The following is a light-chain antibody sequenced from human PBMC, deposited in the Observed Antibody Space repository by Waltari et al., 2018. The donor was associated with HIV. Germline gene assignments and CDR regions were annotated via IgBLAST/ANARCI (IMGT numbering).Light chain of an antibody. CDR1: SSDVGDYNY. CDR3: SSYAGNNNVL. Sequence: QAALTQPPSASGSPGQSGPISCTGTSSDVGDYNYVSRYQQHPGKAPNLSIYEVKKRPSGFPDRFSGSKSGNTASLTVSGLQAEDEGAYYCSSYAGNNNVLFGGGTKLTVL. CDR2: EVK. V-gene: IGLV2-8*01. J-gene: IGLJ3*02.